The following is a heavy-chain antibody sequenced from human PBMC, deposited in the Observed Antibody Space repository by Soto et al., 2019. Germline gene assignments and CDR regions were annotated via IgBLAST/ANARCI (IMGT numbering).Heavy chain of an antibody. J-gene: IGHJ6*02. V-gene: IGHV3-33*01. CDR2: IWYDGSNK. CDR3: ARGGSVAYYEILTCYRIYYYYGMDV. D-gene: IGHD3-9*01. Sequence: GGSLRLSCAASGFTFSSYGMHWVSQAPGKGLEWVAVIWYDGSNKYYADSVKGRFTISRDNSKNTLYMQMNSLRAEETAVYYCARGGSVAYYEILTCYRIYYYYGMDVWRQGTTVTFSS. CDR1: GFTFSSYG.